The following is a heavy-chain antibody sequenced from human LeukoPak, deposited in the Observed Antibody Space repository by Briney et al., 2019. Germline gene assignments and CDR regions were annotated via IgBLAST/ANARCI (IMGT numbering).Heavy chain of an antibody. CDR2: ISYTGST. CDR3: ARVIAAPGWFDP. D-gene: IGHD6-13*01. CDR1: SGSISSYY. Sequence: SETLSLTCTVSSGSISSYYWSWIRQPPGKGLEWIGYISYTGSTNYNPSLKSRVTISVDTSKNQFSLKLSSVTAADTAVYYCARVIAAPGWFDPWGQGTLVTVSP. J-gene: IGHJ5*02. V-gene: IGHV4-59*01.